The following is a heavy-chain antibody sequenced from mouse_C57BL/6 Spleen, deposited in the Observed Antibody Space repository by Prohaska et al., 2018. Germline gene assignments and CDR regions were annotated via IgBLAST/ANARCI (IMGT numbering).Heavy chain of an antibody. D-gene: IGHD2-3*01. CDR1: GFTFSDYG. CDR2: ISSGSSTI. Sequence: AASGFTFSDYGMHWVRQAPEKGLEWVAYISSGSSTIYYADTVKGRFTISRDNAKNTLFLQMTSLRSEDTAMYYCARCALSYDYLDYWGQGTTLTVSS. V-gene: IGHV5-17*01. J-gene: IGHJ2*01. CDR3: ARCALSYDYLDY.